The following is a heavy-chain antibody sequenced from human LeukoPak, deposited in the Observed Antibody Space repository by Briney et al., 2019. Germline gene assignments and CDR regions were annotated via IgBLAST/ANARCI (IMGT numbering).Heavy chain of an antibody. J-gene: IGHJ3*02. V-gene: IGHV4-34*01. D-gene: IGHD1-26*01. CDR3: ARDKWEPRYAFDI. Sequence: PSETLSLTCAVYGGSFSGYYWSWIRQPPGKGLEWIGEIYHSGSTNYNPSLKSRVTISVDKSKAQFSLKLSSVTAADTAVYYCARDKWEPRYAFDIWGQGTMVTVSS. CDR2: IYHSGST. CDR1: GGSFSGYY.